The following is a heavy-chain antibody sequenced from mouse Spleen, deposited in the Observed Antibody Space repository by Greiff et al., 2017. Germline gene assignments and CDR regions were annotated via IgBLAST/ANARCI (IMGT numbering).Heavy chain of an antibody. J-gene: IGHJ3*01. Sequence: EVKVVESGGGLVQPGGSMKLSCVASGFTFSNYWMNWVRQSPEKGLEWVAQIRLKSDNYATHYAESVKGRFTISRDDSKSSVYLQMNNLRAEDTGIYYCTGGNWSLFAYWGQGTLVTVSA. CDR2: IRLKSDNYAT. CDR3: TGGNWSLFAY. CDR1: GFTFSNYW. V-gene: IGHV6-3*01. D-gene: IGHD2-1*01.